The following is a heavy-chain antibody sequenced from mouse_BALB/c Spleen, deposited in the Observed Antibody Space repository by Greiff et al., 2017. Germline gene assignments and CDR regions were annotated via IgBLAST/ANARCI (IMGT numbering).Heavy chain of an antibody. CDR2: ILPGSGST. CDR1: GYTFSSYW. CDR3: ARSDGYYLYFDD. D-gene: IGHD2-3*01. Sequence: VQLVESGAELMKPGASVKISCKATGYTFSSYWIEWVKQRPGHGLEWIGEILPGSGSTNYNEKFKGKATFTADTSSNTAYMQLSSLTSEDSAVYYCARSDGYYLYFDDWGQGTTLTVSS. V-gene: IGHV1-9*01. J-gene: IGHJ2*01.